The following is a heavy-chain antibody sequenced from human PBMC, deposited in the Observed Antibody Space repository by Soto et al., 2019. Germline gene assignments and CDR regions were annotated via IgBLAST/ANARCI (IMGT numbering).Heavy chain of an antibody. CDR1: GFTFSSYE. J-gene: IGHJ6*02. V-gene: IGHV3-48*03. CDR3: ARGDIKAVAGRINYYGMDV. Sequence: PGGSLRLSCAASGFTFSSYEMNWVRQAPGKGLEWVSYISSSGSTIYYADSVKGRFTISRDNAKNSLYLQMNSLRAEDTAVYYCARGDIKAVAGRINYYGMDVWGQGTTVTSP. CDR2: ISSSGSTI. D-gene: IGHD6-19*01.